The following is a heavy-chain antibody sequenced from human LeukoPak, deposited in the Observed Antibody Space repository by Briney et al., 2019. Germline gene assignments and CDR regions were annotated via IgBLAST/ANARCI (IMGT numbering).Heavy chain of an antibody. CDR1: GFTFSSYA. Sequence: GGSLRLSCAASGFTFSSYAMHWVRQAPGKGVEYVSAISSNGGSTYYANSVKGRFTITRDNSKKTLYIRMGRLRDEDIAVYYCARETRTTVTTGDAFDIWGQGTMVTVSS. D-gene: IGHD4-17*01. CDR3: ARETRTTVTTGDAFDI. J-gene: IGHJ3*02. V-gene: IGHV3-64*01. CDR2: ISSNGGST.